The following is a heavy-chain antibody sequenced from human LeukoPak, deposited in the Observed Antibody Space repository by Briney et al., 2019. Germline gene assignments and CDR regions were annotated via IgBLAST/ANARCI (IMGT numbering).Heavy chain of an antibody. CDR2: LNSDGSST. Sequence: PGGSLRPSCSASGFTFSSYWMHWVRQAPGKGLVWVSRLNSDGSSTRYADSVKGRFTISRDNAKNTLYLQMNSLRVEDTAVYYCVRGDYSNYDFDYWGQGTLVTVSS. V-gene: IGHV3-74*01. J-gene: IGHJ4*02. D-gene: IGHD4-11*01. CDR3: VRGDYSNYDFDY. CDR1: GFTFSSYW.